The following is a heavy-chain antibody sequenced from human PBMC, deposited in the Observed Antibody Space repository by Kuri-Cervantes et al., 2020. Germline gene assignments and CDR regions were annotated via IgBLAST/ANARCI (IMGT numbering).Heavy chain of an antibody. J-gene: IGHJ4*02. V-gene: IGHV3-23*01. CDR3: AKEAWYSSGWYLNY. Sequence: GESLKISCAASGFSFRSYSMNWVRQAPGKGLEWVSAISGSGGSTYYADSVKGRFTISRDNSKNTVYLQMNSLRAEDTAVYYCAKEAWYSSGWYLNYWGQGTLVTVSS. CDR2: ISGSGGST. D-gene: IGHD6-19*01. CDR1: GFSFRSYS.